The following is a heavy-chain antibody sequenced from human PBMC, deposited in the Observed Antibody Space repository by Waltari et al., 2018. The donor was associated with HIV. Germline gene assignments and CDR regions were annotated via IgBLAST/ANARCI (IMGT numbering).Heavy chain of an antibody. J-gene: IGHJ6*02. V-gene: IGHV1-69*01. D-gene: IGHD1-26*01. Sequence: QVQLVQSGAEVKKPGSSVKVSCKASGGTFSNYAITWVRQAPGQGLEWMGGFIPIFGTANYAQKFQGRVTITADESTSTAYMELSTLRSEDTAIYYCARDRFAYSGSYYYYYGMDVWGQGTTVTVSS. CDR3: ARDRFAYSGSYYYYYGMDV. CDR1: GGTFSNYA. CDR2: FIPIFGTA.